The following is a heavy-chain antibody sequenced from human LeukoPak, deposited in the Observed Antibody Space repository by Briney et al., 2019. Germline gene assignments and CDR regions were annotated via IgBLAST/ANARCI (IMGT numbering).Heavy chain of an antibody. J-gene: IGHJ4*02. CDR1: GFTFNSYG. D-gene: IGHD6-13*01. Sequence: PGGSLRLSCAASGFTFNSYGMSWVRQAPGKGLEWVSIISSGSSAIFSADALKGRFTISRDDAKNLLYLDMNSLRAEDTAVYYCANKKPLSGSSSWDPFDYWGQGTLVTVSS. CDR3: ANKKPLSGSSSWDPFDY. V-gene: IGHV3-21*01. CDR2: ISSGSSAI.